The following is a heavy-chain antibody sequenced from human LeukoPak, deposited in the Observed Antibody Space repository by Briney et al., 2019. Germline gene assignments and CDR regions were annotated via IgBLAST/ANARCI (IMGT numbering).Heavy chain of an antibody. V-gene: IGHV4-39*07. Sequence: SETLSLTCTVSGGSISSSSYYWGWIRQPPGKGLEWIGSIYYSGSTYYNPSLKSRVTISVDTSKNQFSLKLSSVTAADTAVYYCARDEQQLGFDPWGQGTLVTVSS. D-gene: IGHD6-13*01. CDR2: IYYSGST. CDR1: GGSISSSSYY. J-gene: IGHJ5*02. CDR3: ARDEQQLGFDP.